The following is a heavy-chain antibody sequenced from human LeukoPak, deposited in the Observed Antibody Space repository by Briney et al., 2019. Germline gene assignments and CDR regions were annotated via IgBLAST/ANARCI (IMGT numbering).Heavy chain of an antibody. Sequence: ASVKVSCKASGYAFTNYFMHWVRQAPGQELEWMGIINPSGGSTTYAQKFQGRVTMTRDTSTNTVYMELSSLTSEDTAVYYCARLGAYLRSFDYWGQGTLVTVSS. D-gene: IGHD3-10*01. CDR1: GYAFTNYF. CDR3: ARLGAYLRSFDY. J-gene: IGHJ4*02. CDR2: INPSGGST. V-gene: IGHV1-46*01.